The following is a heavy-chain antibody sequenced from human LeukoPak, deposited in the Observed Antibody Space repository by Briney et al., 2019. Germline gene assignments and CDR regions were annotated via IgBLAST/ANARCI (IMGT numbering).Heavy chain of an antibody. CDR3: ATDHFNRFDL. Sequence: ASVMVSCKASGYTFMNYGISWVRLVPGQGPEWMGWVSPVNGNTNYPQKFQGRVTMTTDTFTTTAYMELRSLRSDDTAVYYCATDHFNRFDLWDQGTLVTVSS. CDR2: VSPVNGNT. J-gene: IGHJ5*02. V-gene: IGHV1-18*01. D-gene: IGHD2/OR15-2a*01. CDR1: GYTFMNYG.